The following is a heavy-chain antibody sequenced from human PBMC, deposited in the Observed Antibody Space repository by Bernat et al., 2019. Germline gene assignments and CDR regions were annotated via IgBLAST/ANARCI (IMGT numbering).Heavy chain of an antibody. V-gene: IGHV3-74*01. CDR1: GFTFSSYW. D-gene: IGHD5-18*01. J-gene: IGHJ4*02. CDR2: ISSDGSNT. CDR3: ARGHTAMVAARLDS. Sequence: EVQLVASGGGLVQPGGSLRLSCAASGFTFSSYWMHWVRQAPGKGLVWVSRISSDGSNTNYADSVKGRFTISRDNAKNTLYLQMNSLRVEDTAVYYCARGHTAMVAARLDSWGQGTLVTVSS.